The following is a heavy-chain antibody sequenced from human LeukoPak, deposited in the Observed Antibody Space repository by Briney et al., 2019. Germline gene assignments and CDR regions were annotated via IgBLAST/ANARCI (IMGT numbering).Heavy chain of an antibody. V-gene: IGHV4-61*02. CDR2: IYTTGST. J-gene: IGHJ4*01. CDR1: AGSISSGSHY. D-gene: IGHD3-9*01. Sequence: SQTLSLTCTVSAGSISSGSHYWTWIRQPAGKGLEWIGRIYTTGSTNYNPSLKSRVTISVDTSKNQFSLKLSSVTAADTAVYYRARERGSLTGYLSIDYWGHGTLVTVSS. CDR3: ARERGSLTGYLSIDY.